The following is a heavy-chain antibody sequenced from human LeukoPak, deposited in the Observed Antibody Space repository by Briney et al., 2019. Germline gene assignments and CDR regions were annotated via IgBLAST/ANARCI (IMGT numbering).Heavy chain of an antibody. CDR1: GFTFTNAR. Sequence: GGSLRLSCAASGFTFTNARMNWVRQAPGKGLEWVSTISGSGGSTYYADSVKGRFTISRDNSKNTLYLQMNIVRAEDTAVYYCAKGHYYDTSGYYYAFDCWGQGALVTVSS. CDR2: ISGSGGST. J-gene: IGHJ4*02. V-gene: IGHV3-23*01. D-gene: IGHD3-22*01. CDR3: AKGHYYDTSGYYYAFDC.